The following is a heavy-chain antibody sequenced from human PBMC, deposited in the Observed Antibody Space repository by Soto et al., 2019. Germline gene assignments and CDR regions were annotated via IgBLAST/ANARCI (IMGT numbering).Heavy chain of an antibody. Sequence: QIQLVQSGAEVKKPGTSVKVSCKASGYTFTSYGICWVRQAPGLGLEWMGWINPYSGHTNYAQNFQDRATLTTDTSTNTAYMELKSLRSDDTAVYFCARGQVVNFDAGFDPWGQGTLVTVSS. J-gene: IGHJ5*02. D-gene: IGHD3-22*01. CDR3: ARGQVVNFDAGFDP. V-gene: IGHV1-18*04. CDR2: INPYSGHT. CDR1: GYTFTSYG.